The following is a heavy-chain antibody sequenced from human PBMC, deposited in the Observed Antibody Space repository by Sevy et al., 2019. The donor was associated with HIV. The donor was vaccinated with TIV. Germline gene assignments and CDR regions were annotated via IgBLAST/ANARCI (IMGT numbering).Heavy chain of an antibody. V-gene: IGHV3-7*01. J-gene: IGHJ5*02. CDR1: GFTFSSYW. D-gene: IGHD6-13*01. CDR2: IKQDGSEK. CDR3: ASQGYSSSWPNWFDP. Sequence: GGSLRLSCAASGFTFSSYWMSWVRQAPGKGLEWVANIKQDGSEKYYVDSVKGRFTISRDNAKNSLYLQMNSLRAEDTAVYYCASQGYSSSWPNWFDPWGQGTLVTVSS.